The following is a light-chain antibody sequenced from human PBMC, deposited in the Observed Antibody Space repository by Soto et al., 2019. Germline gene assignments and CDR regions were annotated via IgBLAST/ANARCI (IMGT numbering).Light chain of an antibody. CDR3: QQSYGTPLT. CDR1: QSISNH. J-gene: IGKJ4*01. V-gene: IGKV1-39*01. Sequence: DMEMTQSPSSLSASVGDRVTITCRASQSISNHLNWYQHKPGKVPKLLIYAASSLQSGVPTRFSGSGSGTDFTLTINSLQPEDFATYYCQQSYGTPLTFGGGTKMEIK. CDR2: AAS.